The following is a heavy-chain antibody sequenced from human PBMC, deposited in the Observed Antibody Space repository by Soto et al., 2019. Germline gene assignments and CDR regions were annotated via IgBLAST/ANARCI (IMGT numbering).Heavy chain of an antibody. D-gene: IGHD2-15*01. Sequence: QVQLVQSGAEVKKPGSSVKVSCKASGGTFSSYAISWVRQAPGQGLEWMGGIIPIFGTANYAQKFQGRVTITADKSTSTAYMELSSLRSEDTAVYYCERAMGYWSGGSCYSFDYWGQGTLVTVSS. CDR2: IIPIFGTA. V-gene: IGHV1-69*06. CDR3: ERAMGYWSGGSCYSFDY. J-gene: IGHJ4*02. CDR1: GGTFSSYA.